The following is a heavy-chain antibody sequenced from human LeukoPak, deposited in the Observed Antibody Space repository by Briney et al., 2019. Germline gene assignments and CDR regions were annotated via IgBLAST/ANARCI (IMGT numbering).Heavy chain of an antibody. CDR1: GFTFSSYR. CDR3: ARAYDSSAYYPGY. Sequence: PGGSLRLSCAASGFTFSSYRMNCVRQAPGKGLEWVSSISSRSSYIYYADSVKGRFTISRDNAKNSLYLQMNSLRVEDTAVYYCARAYDSSAYYPGYWGQGTLVTVSS. J-gene: IGHJ4*02. D-gene: IGHD3-22*01. V-gene: IGHV3-21*01. CDR2: ISSRSSYI.